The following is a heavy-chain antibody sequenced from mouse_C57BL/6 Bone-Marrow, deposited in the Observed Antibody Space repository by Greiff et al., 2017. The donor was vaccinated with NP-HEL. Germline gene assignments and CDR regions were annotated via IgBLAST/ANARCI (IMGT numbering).Heavy chain of an antibody. Sequence: QVQLQQPGADLVKPGASVKVSCKASGYTFTSYWMHWVKQWPGQGLEWIGRIHPSDSDTNYNQQFKGTATLTVDKSSSTAYMQLSSLTSEDAAVYYCAIYDGYYFDYWGQGTTLTVSS. V-gene: IGHV1-74*01. CDR2: IHPSDSDT. CDR3: AIYDGYYFDY. J-gene: IGHJ2*01. D-gene: IGHD2-3*01. CDR1: GYTFTSYW.